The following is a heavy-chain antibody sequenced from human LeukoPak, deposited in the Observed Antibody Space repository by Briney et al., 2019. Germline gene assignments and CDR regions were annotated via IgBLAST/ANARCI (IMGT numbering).Heavy chain of an antibody. CDR2: IWYDGSET. V-gene: IGHV3-33*08. CDR3: ARDESSGSLHLDY. Sequence: GGSLRLSCAASGFSFSSNGMHWVRQAPGKGLEWVAVIWYDGSETYYADSVKGRFTISRDNSKNSLYLQMNSLRAEDTAVYYCARDESSGSLHLDYWGQGTLVTVSS. D-gene: IGHD3-10*01. CDR1: GFSFSSNG. J-gene: IGHJ4*02.